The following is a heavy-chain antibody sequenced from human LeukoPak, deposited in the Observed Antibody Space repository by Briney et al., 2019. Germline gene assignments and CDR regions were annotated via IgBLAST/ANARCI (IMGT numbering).Heavy chain of an antibody. D-gene: IGHD6-19*01. V-gene: IGHV3-9*01. J-gene: IGHJ4*02. Sequence: GGSLRLSCAASGFTFDDYAMHWVRQAPGKGLEWVSGIGWNSGGIVYADSVKGRFTISRDNAKNSVYLQMNSLRAEDTALYYCAQDIRIAVTGGILGWGQGTLVTVSS. CDR3: AQDIRIAVTGGILG. CDR1: GFTFDDYA. CDR2: IGWNSGGI.